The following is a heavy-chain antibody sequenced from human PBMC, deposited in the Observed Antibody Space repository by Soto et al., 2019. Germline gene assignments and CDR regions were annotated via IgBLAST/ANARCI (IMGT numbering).Heavy chain of an antibody. Sequence: PSETLSLTCNVSGASITYGGYSWSWIRQTPGKGLEWIGYINHLETTFYNPSFESRLTLSIDRAKNQFSLNLNSMSAADRAVYFCARGGGSDSFDYWGQGILVTVSS. J-gene: IGHJ4*02. CDR3: ARGGGSDSFDY. CDR1: GASITYGGYS. CDR2: INHLETT. V-gene: IGHV4-30-2*01. D-gene: IGHD1-26*01.